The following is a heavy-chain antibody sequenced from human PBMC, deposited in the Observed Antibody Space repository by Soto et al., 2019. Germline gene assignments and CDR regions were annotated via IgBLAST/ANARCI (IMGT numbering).Heavy chain of an antibody. Sequence: QITLKESGPTLVKPTQTLTLTCTFSGFSLSRTRMAVGWIRQPPGKALEWLALIYWDDDKRYSPFLKSRLTITKDTSKNQVVLTMSNMDPEDTARYYCAHIVVAGLGYYFDYWGQGTLVTVSS. CDR3: AHIVVAGLGYYFDY. D-gene: IGHD6-19*01. J-gene: IGHJ4*02. CDR1: GFSLSRTRMA. V-gene: IGHV2-5*02. CDR2: IYWDDDK.